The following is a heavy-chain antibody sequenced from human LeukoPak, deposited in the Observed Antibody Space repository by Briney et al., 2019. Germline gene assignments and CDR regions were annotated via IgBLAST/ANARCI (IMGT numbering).Heavy chain of an antibody. CDR2: IYTSGST. J-gene: IGHJ4*02. CDR3: ARESYTYYDILTGSFASSFDY. V-gene: IGHV4-4*07. D-gene: IGHD3-9*01. Sequence: MPSETLSLTCTVSGGSISSYYWSWIRQPAGKGLEWIGRIYTSGSTNYNPSLKSRVTMSVDTSKNQFSLKLSSVTAADTAVYYCARESYTYYDILTGSFASSFDYWGQGTLVTVSS. CDR1: GGSISSYY.